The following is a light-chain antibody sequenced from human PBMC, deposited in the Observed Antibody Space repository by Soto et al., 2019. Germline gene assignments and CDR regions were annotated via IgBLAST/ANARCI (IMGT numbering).Light chain of an antibody. J-gene: IGKJ1*01. CDR1: QSVSNNY. CDR3: QQYGSSGT. Sequence: ESVLTQSPGPPSLSPGERATLSRRASQSVSNNYLAWYQQKPGQAPRLLIYGASNRATGIPDRFSGSGSRTDFTLTISRLEPEDFAVYYCQQYGSSGTSGQGTKVEIK. CDR2: GAS. V-gene: IGKV3-20*01.